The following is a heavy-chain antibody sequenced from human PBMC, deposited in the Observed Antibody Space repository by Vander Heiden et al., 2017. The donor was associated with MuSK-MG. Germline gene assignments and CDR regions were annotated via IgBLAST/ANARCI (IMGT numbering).Heavy chain of an antibody. V-gene: IGHV1-69*17. CDR1: GGTFSSYA. Sequence: QVQLVQSGAEVKKPGSSVKVSCKASGGTFSSYAISWVRQAPGQGLEWMGGIIPIFGIANYAQKFQGRVTITADKSTSTAYMELSSLRSEDTAVYYCASTGQYSSSWYNWFDPWGQGTLVTVSS. D-gene: IGHD6-13*01. J-gene: IGHJ5*02. CDR3: ASTGQYSSSWYNWFDP. CDR2: IIPIFGIA.